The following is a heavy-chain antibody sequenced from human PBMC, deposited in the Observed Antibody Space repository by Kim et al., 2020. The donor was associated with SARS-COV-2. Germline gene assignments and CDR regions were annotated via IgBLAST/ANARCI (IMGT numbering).Heavy chain of an antibody. CDR2: INPSGGST. CDR1: GYTFTSYY. V-gene: IGHV1-46*01. J-gene: IGHJ5*02. D-gene: IGHD6-13*01. Sequence: ASVKVSCKASGYTFTSYYMHWVRQAPGQGLEWMGIINPSGGSTSYAQKFQGRVTMTRDTSTSTVYMELSSLRSEDTAVYYCARDRGTHIAAAGFDPWGQGTLVTVSS. CDR3: ARDRGTHIAAAGFDP.